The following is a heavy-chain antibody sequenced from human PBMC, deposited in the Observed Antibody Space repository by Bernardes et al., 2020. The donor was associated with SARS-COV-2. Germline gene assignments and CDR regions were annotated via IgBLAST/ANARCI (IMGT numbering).Heavy chain of an antibody. CDR3: AKEVPANDY. CDR2: IRLGGDMT. Sequence: GSPRHSPVVSLFSLSTSARSWVPQTPGKGLEWVSGIRLGGDMTYSAYSVKAQFTISRDISKNTLYLQMHSLRADDTAIYYCAKEVPANDYWGQGTLVTVSS. D-gene: IGHD2-2*01. J-gene: IGHJ4*02. V-gene: IGHV3-23*01. CDR1: LFSLSTSA.